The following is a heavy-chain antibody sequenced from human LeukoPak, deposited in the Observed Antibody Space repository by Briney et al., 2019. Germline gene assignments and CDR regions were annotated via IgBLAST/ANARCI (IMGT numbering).Heavy chain of an antibody. CDR2: IYYSGST. D-gene: IGHD2-2*01. CDR1: GGSISSSSYY. Sequence: PSETLSLTCTVSGGSISSSSYYWGWIRQPPGKGLEWIGRIYYSGSTYYNPSLKSRVTMSVYTSKNQFSLNMSSVTAADTAVYYCARPRDDIVVVPAANNWFDPWGQGTLVTVSS. CDR3: ARPRDDIVVVPAANNWFDP. V-gene: IGHV4-39*01. J-gene: IGHJ5*02.